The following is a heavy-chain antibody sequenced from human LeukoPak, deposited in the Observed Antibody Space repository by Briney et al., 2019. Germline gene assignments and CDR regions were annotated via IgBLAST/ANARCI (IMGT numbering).Heavy chain of an antibody. CDR3: ARGRITMVRGVNWFDP. D-gene: IGHD3-10*01. CDR2: MNPNSGNT. J-gene: IGHJ5*02. V-gene: IGHV1-8*02. Sequence: ASVKVSCKASGYTFTGYYMHWVRQAPGQGLEWMGWMNPNSGNTGYAQKFQGRVTMTRNTSISTAYMELSSLRSEDTAVYYCARGRITMVRGVNWFDPWGQGTLVTVSS. CDR1: GYTFTGYY.